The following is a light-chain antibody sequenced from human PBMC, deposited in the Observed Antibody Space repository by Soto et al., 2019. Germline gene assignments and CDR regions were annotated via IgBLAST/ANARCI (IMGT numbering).Light chain of an antibody. CDR2: NAS. CDR3: QQYNRFSSWT. V-gene: IGKV1-5*01. CDR1: QSISYY. Sequence: DIQMTQSPSTLSASEGNRGTITGRASQSISYYLAWYQKKPGKAPKVLIWNASTLQRGVPSRFSGSGSGTEFTLTISSLLPDDFATYYCQQYNRFSSWTFGQGTKVDIK. J-gene: IGKJ1*01.